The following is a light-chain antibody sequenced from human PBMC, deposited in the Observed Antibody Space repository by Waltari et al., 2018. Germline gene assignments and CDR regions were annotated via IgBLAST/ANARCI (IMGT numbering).Light chain of an antibody. V-gene: IGLV1-40*01. J-gene: IGLJ2*01. CDR1: RSNIGAGYD. CDR3: QSYDSSLSGSV. CDR2: GNS. Sequence: QSGLKPPPSVSGAPGQRVTISCTGSRSNIGAGYDVHWYQLHPGTAPKHLTYGNSNRHSGVPDRFSGSKSVTSASLAITGLQAEDAAGYYCQSYDSSLSGSVFGGGTKLTFL.